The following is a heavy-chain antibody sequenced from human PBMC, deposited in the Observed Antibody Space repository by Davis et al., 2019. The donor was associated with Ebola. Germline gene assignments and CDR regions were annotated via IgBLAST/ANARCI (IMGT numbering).Heavy chain of an antibody. D-gene: IGHD6-13*01. CDR2: LNTDGTTT. V-gene: IGHV3-74*01. J-gene: IGHJ4*02. CDR3: ARVNVVAAGSFDF. CDR1: GFTFSNHW. Sequence: GESLKISCAASGFTFSNHWMYWVRQAPGKGLAWVARLNTDGTTTHYADPVRGRFTISRDNAKNSLYLQMNSLTPEDTAFYYCARVNVVAAGSFDFWGQGTRVTVSA.